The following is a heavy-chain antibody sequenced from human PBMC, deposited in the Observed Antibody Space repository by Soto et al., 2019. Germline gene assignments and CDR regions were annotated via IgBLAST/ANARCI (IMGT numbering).Heavy chain of an antibody. CDR2: ISGSGGST. D-gene: IGHD6-19*01. CDR1: GFTFSSYA. V-gene: IGHV3-23*01. J-gene: IGHJ4*02. Sequence: PGGSLRLSSAASGFTFSSYAMSWVRQAPGKGLEWVSAISGSGGSTYYADSVKGRFTISRDNSKNTPYLQMNSLRAEDTAVYYCAKEAGGSGWYLTVNDYWGQGTLVTVSS. CDR3: AKEAGGSGWYLTVNDY.